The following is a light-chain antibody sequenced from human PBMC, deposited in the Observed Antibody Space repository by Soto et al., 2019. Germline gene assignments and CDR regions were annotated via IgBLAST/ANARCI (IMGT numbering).Light chain of an antibody. Sequence: AIQLTQSPSSLSASVGDRVTITCRASQGISSALAWYQQKPGKAPKLLIYDASSLESGFPSRFSGSGSGTHFSLTISSLQPEDFATYYCQQFNSYPQGTFGPGTKVDIK. CDR1: QGISSA. V-gene: IGKV1-13*02. J-gene: IGKJ3*01. CDR2: DAS. CDR3: QQFNSYPQGT.